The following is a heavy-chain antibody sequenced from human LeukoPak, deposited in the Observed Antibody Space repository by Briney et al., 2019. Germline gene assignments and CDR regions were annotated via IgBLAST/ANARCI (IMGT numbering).Heavy chain of an antibody. D-gene: IGHD3-22*01. CDR2: LYSGGDI. V-gene: IGHV3-53*05. J-gene: IGHJ4*02. Sequence: GGSLRLSCAVSGFTVSTNYMSWVRQAPGKGLEWVSILYSGGDIYYADSVKGRFTISRDNSKNTLYLQMNSLRAEDTAVYYCAKGDNYYDSSGYRDWGQGTLVTVSS. CDR1: GFTVSTNY. CDR3: AKGDNYYDSSGYRD.